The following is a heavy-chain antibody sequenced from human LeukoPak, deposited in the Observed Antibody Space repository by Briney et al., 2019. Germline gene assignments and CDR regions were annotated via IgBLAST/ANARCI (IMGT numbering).Heavy chain of an antibody. J-gene: IGHJ4*02. CDR2: ISAYNGDT. V-gene: IGHV1-18*04. CDR1: GYTFTGYG. CDR3: ARDLSFLDVDTSMVCLYY. D-gene: IGHD5-18*01. Sequence: ASVKLLCTASGYTFTGYGISWVPQAPGQGLEWMGWISAYNGDTKYAQKLQGRVTMTTDSSTSTAYMEMRSLRSDDTAVDYCARDLSFLDVDTSMVCLYYCGQGALVTVSS.